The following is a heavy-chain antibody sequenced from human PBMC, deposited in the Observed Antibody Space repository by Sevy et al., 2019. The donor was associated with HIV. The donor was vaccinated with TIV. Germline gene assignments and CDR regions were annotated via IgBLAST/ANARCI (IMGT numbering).Heavy chain of an antibody. J-gene: IGHJ6*02. V-gene: IGHV3-33*01. CDR2: IWYDGSNK. D-gene: IGHD6-13*01. CDR1: GFTFSSYG. Sequence: GGSLRLSCAASGFTFSSYGMHWVRQAPGKGLEWVAVIWYDGSNKYYADSVKGRFTISRDNSKNTLYLQMNSLRAEDTTVYYCARERAGQSPYSRASGYYYGMDVWGQGTTVTVSS. CDR3: ARERAGQSPYSRASGYYYGMDV.